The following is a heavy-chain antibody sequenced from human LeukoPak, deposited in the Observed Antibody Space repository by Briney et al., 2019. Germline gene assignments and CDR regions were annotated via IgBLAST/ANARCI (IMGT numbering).Heavy chain of an antibody. Sequence: GGSLRLSCAASGFTFSSYGMHWVRQAPGKGLEWVAVISYDGSNKYYADSVKGRFTISRDNSKNTLYLQMNSLRAEDTAVYYCAKVGRVVVVTGLKAMYYFDYWGQGALVTVSS. CDR1: GFTFSSYG. V-gene: IGHV3-30*18. CDR2: ISYDGSNK. D-gene: IGHD3-22*01. J-gene: IGHJ4*02. CDR3: AKVGRVVVVTGLKAMYYFDY.